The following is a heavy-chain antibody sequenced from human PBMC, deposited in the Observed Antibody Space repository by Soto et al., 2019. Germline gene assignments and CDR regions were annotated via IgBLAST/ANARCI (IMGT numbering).Heavy chain of an antibody. CDR1: GGSISSGDYY. Sequence: SSETLSLTCTVSGGSISSGDYYWSWIRQHPGKGLEWIGYIYDSGYTYYNPFLKSRLTISVDTSKKQFSLKLRSVTAADTAVYYCARARRLNVDCSGGSCYRANYFDYWGQGTLVTVSS. CDR3: ARARRLNVDCSGGSCYRANYFDY. CDR2: IYDSGYT. D-gene: IGHD2-15*01. J-gene: IGHJ4*02. V-gene: IGHV4-31*03.